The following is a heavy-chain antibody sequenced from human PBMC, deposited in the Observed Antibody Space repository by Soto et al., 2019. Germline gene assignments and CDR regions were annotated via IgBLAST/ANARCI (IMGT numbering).Heavy chain of an antibody. D-gene: IGHD4-17*01. CDR2: ISDAAGSA. CDR3: ARPYGGKIGDAPDL. J-gene: IGHJ3*01. Sequence: LRLSCAASGFTFSTYAMSWVRQVPGKGLEWVSTISDAAGSAYYVDSVKGRFTISRDNSKKTLYLQMNSLRAEDSAVYYCARPYGGKIGDAPDLWGQGTMVT. V-gene: IGHV3-23*01. CDR1: GFTFSTYA.